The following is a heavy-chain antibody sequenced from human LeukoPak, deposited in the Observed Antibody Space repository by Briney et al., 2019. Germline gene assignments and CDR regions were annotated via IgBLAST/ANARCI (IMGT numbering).Heavy chain of an antibody. Sequence: TSETLSLTCTVSGGSISSSSYYWSRIRQHAGTGLEWIGYIYYSGSSYYNPSLKSRATISQDTSKNQFSLKLSSVTAADTAVYYCARTSNWFDPWGQGTLVTVSS. CDR3: ARTSNWFDP. J-gene: IGHJ5*02. CDR2: IYYSGSS. CDR1: GGSISSSSYY. V-gene: IGHV4-31*03.